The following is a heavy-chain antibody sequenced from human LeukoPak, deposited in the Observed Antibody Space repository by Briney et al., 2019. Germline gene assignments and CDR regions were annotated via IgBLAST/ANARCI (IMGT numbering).Heavy chain of an antibody. V-gene: IGHV3-74*01. CDR3: ARDPEYRYYFDY. Sequence: GGSLRLSCAASGFTFSSYWMHWARQAPGKGLVWVSRINSDGSSTSYADSVKGRFTISRDNAKNTLYLQMNSLRAEDTAVYYCARDPEYRYYFDYWGQGTLVTVSS. D-gene: IGHD1-14*01. J-gene: IGHJ4*02. CDR2: INSDGSST. CDR1: GFTFSSYW.